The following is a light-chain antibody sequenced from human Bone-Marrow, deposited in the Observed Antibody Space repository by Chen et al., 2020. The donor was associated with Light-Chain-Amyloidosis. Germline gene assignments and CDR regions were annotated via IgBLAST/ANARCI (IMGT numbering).Light chain of an antibody. CDR1: SSEVGSYNL. J-gene: IGLJ3*02. CDR3: GSYGGNYSGV. Sequence: QSARTQPASVSGSPGQSITISCTGTSSEVGSYNLVSWYPQHPGEAPKLIIYEGTQRPSGVSRRGSGSKSANTASLTSSRLEAEDEAHYFCGSYGGNYSGVFGGVTKLPVL. CDR2: EGT. V-gene: IGLV2-23*01.